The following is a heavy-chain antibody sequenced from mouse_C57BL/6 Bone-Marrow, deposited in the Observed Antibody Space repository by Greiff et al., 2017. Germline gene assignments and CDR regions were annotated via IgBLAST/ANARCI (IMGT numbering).Heavy chain of an antibody. CDR1: GYTFTSYW. J-gene: IGHJ2*01. D-gene: IGHD1-1*01. Sequence: VQLQQSGTVLARPGASVKMSCKTSGYTFTSYWMHWVKQRPGQGLEWIGAIYPGNSDTSYNQKFKGKAKLTAVTSASTAYMELSSLTMEDSAVYYCTRIDHYYGSYFDYWGQGTTLTVSS. CDR3: TRIDHYYGSYFDY. V-gene: IGHV1-5*01. CDR2: IYPGNSDT.